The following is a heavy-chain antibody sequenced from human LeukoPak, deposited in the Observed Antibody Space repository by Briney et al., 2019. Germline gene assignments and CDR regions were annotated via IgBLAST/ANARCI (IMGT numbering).Heavy chain of an antibody. D-gene: IGHD6-13*01. CDR2: IYYIGST. CDR3: ARAASSWSFDY. V-gene: IGHV4-59*01. Sequence: SETLSLTCTVPGDSISSYYWSWIRQPPGKGLEWIGYIYYIGSTNYNPSLKSRVTLSVDTSKNQFSLNLSSVTAADTAVYYCARAASSWSFDYWGQGTLVTVSS. J-gene: IGHJ4*02. CDR1: GDSISSYY.